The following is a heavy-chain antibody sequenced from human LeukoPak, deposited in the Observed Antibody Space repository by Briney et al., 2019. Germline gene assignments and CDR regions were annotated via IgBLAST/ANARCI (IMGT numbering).Heavy chain of an antibody. CDR1: GYTFTSYG. Sequence: ASVTVSCKASGYTFTSYGISWVRQAPGQGLEWMGWISAYNGNTNYAQKLQGRVTMTTDTSTSTAYMELRSLRSDDTAVYYCARVGCSSTSCYFGYYYYYYGMDVWGQGTTVTVSS. CDR3: ARVGCSSTSCYFGYYYYYYGMDV. V-gene: IGHV1-18*01. D-gene: IGHD2-2*01. CDR2: ISAYNGNT. J-gene: IGHJ6*02.